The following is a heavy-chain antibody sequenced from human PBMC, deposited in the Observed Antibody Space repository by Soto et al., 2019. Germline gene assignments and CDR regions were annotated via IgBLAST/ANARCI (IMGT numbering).Heavy chain of an antibody. J-gene: IGHJ4*02. V-gene: IGHV2-5*01. CDR1: GFSLTTTDMG. CDR2: IYWNDNE. CDR3: VRSVLHQWPRSGYYGADS. Sequence: QITLKESGPTLVKPTQTLTLTCSFSGFSLTTTDMGVGWIRQPPGKALEWLALIYWNDNEHYSPSLKSRLTITNDTSTNHVVLTMTNLDPVDTATYYCVRSVLHQWPRSGYYGADSWGQGTLVTVSS. D-gene: IGHD5-12*01.